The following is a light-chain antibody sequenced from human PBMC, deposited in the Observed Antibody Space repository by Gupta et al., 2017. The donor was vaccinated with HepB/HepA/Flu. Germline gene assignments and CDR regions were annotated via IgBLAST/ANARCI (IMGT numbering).Light chain of an antibody. CDR2: TAS. Sequence: DIQMTQSPSSLSASVGDRVTITCRASQYISSFLNWYQQKPGKVPKLLVYTASTLESGVPSRFSGTGSGTDFALTISSLQPEDFATYYCQQSFTDPLTFGGGTKVEVK. CDR3: QQSFTDPLT. CDR1: QYISSF. J-gene: IGKJ4*01. V-gene: IGKV1-39*01.